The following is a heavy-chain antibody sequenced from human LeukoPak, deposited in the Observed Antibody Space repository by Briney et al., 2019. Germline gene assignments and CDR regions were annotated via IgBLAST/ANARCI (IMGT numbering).Heavy chain of an antibody. CDR2: IYSTGST. D-gene: IGHD2-15*01. V-gene: IGHV4-4*07. CDR1: GGSISSYY. Sequence: PSETLSLTCTVSGGSISSYYWSWIRQPAGKGLEWIGRIYSTGSTNYNPSLKSRVTMSVDTSKNQFSLRLSSVTAADTAVYYCARGRPIDNPKRRVVAATPPATFDNWGQGTLVTVSS. J-gene: IGHJ4*02. CDR3: ARGRPIDNPKRRVVAATPPATFDN.